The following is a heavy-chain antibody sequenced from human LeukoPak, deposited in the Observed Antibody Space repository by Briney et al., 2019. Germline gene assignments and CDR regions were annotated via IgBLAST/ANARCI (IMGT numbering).Heavy chain of an antibody. CDR1: GFTFSSYA. D-gene: IGHD3-22*01. CDR2: ISGSGGST. CDR3: AKDPAYYYDSSGD. V-gene: IGHV3-23*01. J-gene: IGHJ4*02. Sequence: PGGSLRLSCAASGFTFSSYAMSWVRKAPGKGLEWVSAISGSGGSTYYADSVKGRFTISRDNSKNTLYLQMNSLRAKDTAVYYCAKDPAYYYDSSGDWGQGTLVTVSS.